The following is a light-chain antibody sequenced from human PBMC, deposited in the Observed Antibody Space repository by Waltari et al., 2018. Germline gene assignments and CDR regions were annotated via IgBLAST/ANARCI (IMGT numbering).Light chain of an antibody. Sequence: SATLSCRASQSLTKKYLAWYQQKPGQAPRLLIYGASSRAAGIPDRFSGSGSGTDFTLTISRLEPEDFAVYYCQQYGSSILYTFGQGTKLEIK. V-gene: IGKV3-20*01. J-gene: IGKJ2*01. CDR2: GAS. CDR3: QQYGSSILYT. CDR1: QSLTKKY.